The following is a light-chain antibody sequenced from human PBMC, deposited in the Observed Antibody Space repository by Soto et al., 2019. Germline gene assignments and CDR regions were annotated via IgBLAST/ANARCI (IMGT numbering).Light chain of an antibody. V-gene: IGKV2-30*01. Sequence: DVLMTQSPLSLPVTLGQPASISCTCSQSLVNSDGDTYLSWYQQRPGQSPRRLIYKVSNRDSGVPDRSSGSASGIDFTLKISRVEAEDVGVYYCMQGTYWPTFGQGTKLEIK. CDR3: MQGTYWPT. CDR1: QSLVNSDGDTY. CDR2: KVS. J-gene: IGKJ2*01.